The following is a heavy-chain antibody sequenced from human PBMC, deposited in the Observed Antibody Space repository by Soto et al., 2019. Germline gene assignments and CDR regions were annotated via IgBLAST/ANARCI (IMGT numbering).Heavy chain of an antibody. CDR1: GFTFSSYW. CDR2: INSDGSST. Sequence: PGGSLRLSCAASGFTFSSYWMHWVRQAPGKGLVWVSRINSDGSSTSYADSVKGRFTISRDNAKNTLYLQMNSLRAEDTAVYYCARARSAIIAAAGYYFDYWGQGTLVTVSS. D-gene: IGHD6-13*01. CDR3: ARARSAIIAAAGYYFDY. V-gene: IGHV3-74*01. J-gene: IGHJ4*02.